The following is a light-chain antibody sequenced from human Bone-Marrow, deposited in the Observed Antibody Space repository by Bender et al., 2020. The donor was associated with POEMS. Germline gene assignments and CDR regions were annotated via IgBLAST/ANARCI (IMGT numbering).Light chain of an antibody. CDR3: QTWGTGFRL. J-gene: IGLJ3*02. Sequence: NFMLTQPHSVSESPGKTVTISCTRISGSIASNYVQWYQQRPGSAPTTVIYEDNQRPSGVPDRFSGSIDSSSNSASLTISGLKTEDEADYYCQTWGTGFRLFGGGTKLTVL. CDR2: EDN. V-gene: IGLV6-57*04. CDR1: SGSIASNY.